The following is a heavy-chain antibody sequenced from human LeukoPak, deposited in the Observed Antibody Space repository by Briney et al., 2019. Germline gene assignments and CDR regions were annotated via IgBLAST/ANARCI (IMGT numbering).Heavy chain of an antibody. V-gene: IGHV1-46*01. J-gene: IGHJ3*02. CDR2: INPSGDST. Sequence: GASVKVSCKASGYTFTYYYIHWVRQAPGQGLEWMGIINPSGDSTSSAQTFQGRVTMTRDMSTSTVYMALSSLRTEDTAVYYCARGRHSYESSDYYYEGDAFDIWGQGTMVTVSS. CDR3: ARGRHSYESSDYYYEGDAFDI. CDR1: GYTFTYYY. D-gene: IGHD3-22*01.